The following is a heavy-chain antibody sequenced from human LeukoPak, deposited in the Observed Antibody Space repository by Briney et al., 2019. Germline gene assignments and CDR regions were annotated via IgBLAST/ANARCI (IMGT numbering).Heavy chain of an antibody. CDR2: INPNTGDR. CDR3: ASYPRYVSSPPFDY. Sequence: ASVKVSCKASGYTFTAYYMHWVRQAPGQGFEWIGWINPNTGDRNYAQKFQGRVTMTRDTTISTAYMELSRLTSDDTAVYYCASYPRYVSSPPFDYWGQGTLVTVSS. D-gene: IGHD2-15*01. CDR1: GYTFTAYY. J-gene: IGHJ4*02. V-gene: IGHV1-2*02.